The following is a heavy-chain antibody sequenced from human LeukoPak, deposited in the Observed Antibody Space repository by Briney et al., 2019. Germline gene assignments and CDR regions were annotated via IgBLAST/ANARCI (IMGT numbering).Heavy chain of an antibody. CDR3: ARGVEQQLVYYYYYMDV. Sequence: QPGGSLRLSCAASGFTFSRCWMNWVRQAPGKGLEWVSAMSGSGGSTYYADSVKGRFTISRDNAKNSLYLQMNSLRAEDTAVYYCARGVEQQLVYYYYYMDVWGKGTTVTISS. V-gene: IGHV3-23*01. D-gene: IGHD6-13*01. CDR1: GFTFSRCW. J-gene: IGHJ6*03. CDR2: MSGSGGST.